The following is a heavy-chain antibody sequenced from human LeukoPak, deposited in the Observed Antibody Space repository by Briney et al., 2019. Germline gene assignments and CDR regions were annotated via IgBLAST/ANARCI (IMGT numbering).Heavy chain of an antibody. J-gene: IGHJ4*02. V-gene: IGHV4-4*07. D-gene: IGHD4-17*01. Sequence: SETLSLTCTVSNGSISIYYWSWVRQPAGKGLEWIGRISASGSTNYNPSLKSRVTMSVGTSRNQFSLKLSSVTAADTAVYYCASSPPLMTTVTTRFDYWGQGTLVTVSS. CDR1: NGSISIYY. CDR2: ISASGST. CDR3: ASSPPLMTTVTTRFDY.